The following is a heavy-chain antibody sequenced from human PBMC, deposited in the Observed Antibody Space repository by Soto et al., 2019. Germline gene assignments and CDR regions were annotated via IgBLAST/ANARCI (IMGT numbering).Heavy chain of an antibody. V-gene: IGHV5-51*01. CDR3: ARPYSSGWEIADDAFDI. Sequence: GESLKISCKGSGYSFTSYWIGWVRQMPGKGLEWMGIIYPGDSDTRYSPSFQGQVTISADKSISTAYLQWSSLKASDTAMYYCARPYSSGWEIADDAFDIWGQGTMVTVSS. D-gene: IGHD6-19*01. CDR1: GYSFTSYW. J-gene: IGHJ3*02. CDR2: IYPGDSDT.